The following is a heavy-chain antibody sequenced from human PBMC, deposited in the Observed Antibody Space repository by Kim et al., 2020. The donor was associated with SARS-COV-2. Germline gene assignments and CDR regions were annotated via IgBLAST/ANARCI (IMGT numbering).Heavy chain of an antibody. CDR1: GFTFSSYA. Sequence: GGSLRLSCAASGFTFSSYAMSWVRQAPGKGLEWVSAISGSGGSTYYADSVKGRFTISRDNSKNTLYLQMNSLRAEDTAVYYCAKDSDYDILTGYYILNLTPDYWGQGTLVTVSS. CDR3: AKDSDYDILTGYYILNLTPDY. V-gene: IGHV3-23*01. D-gene: IGHD3-9*01. CDR2: ISGSGGST. J-gene: IGHJ4*02.